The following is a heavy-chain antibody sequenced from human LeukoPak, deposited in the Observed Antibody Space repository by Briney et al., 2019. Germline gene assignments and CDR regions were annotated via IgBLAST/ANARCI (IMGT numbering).Heavy chain of an antibody. CDR1: GDSISSYY. CDR2: ISYSGST. V-gene: IGHV4-59*01. Sequence: SETLSLTCTVSGDSISSYYWSWIRQPPGKELEWIGYISYSGSTNYNPSPKSRVTVSVDTSKNQFSLKLTSVTAADTAVYYCARALRGGNRYGYLDCWGQGTLVTVSS. J-gene: IGHJ4*02. D-gene: IGHD5-18*01. CDR3: ARALRGGNRYGYLDC.